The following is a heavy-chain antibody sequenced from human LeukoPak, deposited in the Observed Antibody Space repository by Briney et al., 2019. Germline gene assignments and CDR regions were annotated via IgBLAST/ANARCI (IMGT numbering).Heavy chain of an antibody. D-gene: IGHD3-22*01. V-gene: IGHV3-53*01. Sequence: GGSLRLSCAASGFTVSSNYMSWVRQAPGKGLEWVSVIYSGGSIYYADSVKGRFTISRDNSKNTLYLQMNSLRAEDTAVYYCARDRGPYYYDSSGYRAFDIWGQGTMVTVSS. J-gene: IGHJ3*02. CDR3: ARDRGPYYYDSSGYRAFDI. CDR1: GFTVSSNY. CDR2: IYSGGSI.